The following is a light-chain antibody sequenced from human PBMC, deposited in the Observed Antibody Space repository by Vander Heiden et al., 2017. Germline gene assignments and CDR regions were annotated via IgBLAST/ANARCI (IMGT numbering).Light chain of an antibody. CDR3: QAWDSSTVV. J-gene: IGLJ2*01. V-gene: IGLV3-1*01. Sequence: SYELTQPPSVYVSPGQTASITCSGDKLGDKYACWYQQKPGQPPVLVIYQDSKRPSGIPERFSGSNSGNTATLTISGTQAMDEADYYCQAWDSSTVVFGGGTKLTVL. CDR2: QDS. CDR1: KLGDKY.